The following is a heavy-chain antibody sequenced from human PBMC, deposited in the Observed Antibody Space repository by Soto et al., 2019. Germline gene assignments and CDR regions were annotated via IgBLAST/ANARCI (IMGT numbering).Heavy chain of an antibody. V-gene: IGHV3-30-3*01. CDR3: ARDTEVSSSWYEPLLYYYYYYGMDF. CDR1: GFTFSSYA. D-gene: IGHD6-13*01. CDR2: ISYDGSNK. Sequence: QVQLVESGGGVVQPGRSLRLSCAASGFTFSSYAMHWVRQAPGKGLEWVAVISYDGSNKYYADSVKGRFTISRDNCKNTLDLQMNGLRAGDAAVYDCARDTEVSSSWYEPLLYYYYYYGMDFWGQGTTVTVSS. J-gene: IGHJ6*02.